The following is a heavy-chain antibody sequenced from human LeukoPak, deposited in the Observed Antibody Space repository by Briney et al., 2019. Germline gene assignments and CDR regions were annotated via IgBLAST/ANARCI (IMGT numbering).Heavy chain of an antibody. Sequence: PGGSLRLSCAASGFTFSSYGMHWVRQAPGKGLEWVAVIWYNGSNKYYADSVKGRFTISRDNAKNSLYLQMNSLRAEDTAVYYCARDRGYGGNRPETFDIWGQGTMVTVSS. CDR3: ARDRGYGGNRPETFDI. CDR2: IWYNGSNK. D-gene: IGHD4-23*01. J-gene: IGHJ3*02. CDR1: GFTFSSYG. V-gene: IGHV3-33*01.